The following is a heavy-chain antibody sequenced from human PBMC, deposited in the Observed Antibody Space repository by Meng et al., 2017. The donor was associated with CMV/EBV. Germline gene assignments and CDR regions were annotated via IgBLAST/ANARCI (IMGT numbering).Heavy chain of an antibody. V-gene: IGHV4-31*03. CDR1: GGSISSGGYY. CDR2: IYYSGST. CDR3: ARVYYYDSSGFEWFDP. Sequence: SETLSLTCTVPGGSISSGGYYWSWIRQHPGKGLEWIGYIYYSGSTYYNPSLKSRVTISVDTSKNQFSLKLSSVTAADTAVYYCARVYYYDSSGFEWFDPWGQGTLVTVSS. D-gene: IGHD3-22*01. J-gene: IGHJ5*02.